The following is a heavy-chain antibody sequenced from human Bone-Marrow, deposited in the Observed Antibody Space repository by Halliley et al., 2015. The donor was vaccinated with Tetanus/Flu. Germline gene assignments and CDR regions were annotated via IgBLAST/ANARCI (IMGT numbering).Heavy chain of an antibody. CDR3: VRERRVYYFYGMDV. V-gene: IGHV4-59*01. Sequence: WIGYIYYDGHPSYNPSLKSRVAISVDTSKSQFSLKMSSVTPADTAVYYCVRERRVYYFYGMDVWGQGTTVTVSS. J-gene: IGHJ6*02. CDR2: IYYDGHP.